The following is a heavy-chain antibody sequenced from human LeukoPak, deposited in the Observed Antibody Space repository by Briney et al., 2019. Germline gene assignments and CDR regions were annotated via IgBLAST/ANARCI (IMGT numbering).Heavy chain of an antibody. CDR3: ARHRYGGGYDFWSGYSDYYYMDV. CDR1: GYSFTSYW. CDR2: IYPGDSDT. Sequence: GESLKISCKGSGYSFTSYWIGWVRQMPGKGLEWMGIIYPGDSDTRYSPSLQGQVTISADKSISTAYLQWSSLKASDTAMYYCARHRYGGGYDFWSGYSDYYYMDVWGKGTTVTVSS. V-gene: IGHV5-51*01. J-gene: IGHJ6*03. D-gene: IGHD3-3*01.